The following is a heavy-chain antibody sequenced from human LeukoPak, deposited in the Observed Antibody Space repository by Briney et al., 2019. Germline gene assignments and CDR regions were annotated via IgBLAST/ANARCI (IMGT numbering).Heavy chain of an antibody. V-gene: IGHV4-30-2*01. CDR1: GGSISSGGYS. CDR3: ARLLRFLDRGPFFDY. D-gene: IGHD3-3*01. CDR2: IYHSGST. Sequence: SETLSLTCAVSGGSISSGGYSWSWIRQPPGKGLEWIGYIYHSGSTYYNPSLKSRVTTSVDRSKNQFSLKLSSVTAADTAVYYCARLLRFLDRGPFFDYWGQGTLVTVSS. J-gene: IGHJ4*02.